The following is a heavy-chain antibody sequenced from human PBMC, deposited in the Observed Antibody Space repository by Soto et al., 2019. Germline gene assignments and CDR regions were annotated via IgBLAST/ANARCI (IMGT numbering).Heavy chain of an antibody. V-gene: IGHV5-10-1*01. D-gene: IGHD2-15*01. Sequence: PGESLKISCKGSGYSFTSYWISWVRQMPGKGLEWMGRIDPSDSYTNYSPSFQGHVTISADKSISTAYLQWSSLKASDTAMYYCARYCSGCSCYSHPYYYGMDVWGQGTTVTVSS. J-gene: IGHJ6*02. CDR1: GYSFTSYW. CDR3: ARYCSGCSCYSHPYYYGMDV. CDR2: IDPSDSYT.